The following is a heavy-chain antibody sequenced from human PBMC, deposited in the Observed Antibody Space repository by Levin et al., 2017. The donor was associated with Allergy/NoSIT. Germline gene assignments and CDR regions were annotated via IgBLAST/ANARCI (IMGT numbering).Heavy chain of an antibody. J-gene: IGHJ4*02. CDR2: INTNTGNP. CDR3: ARGDSVTPFDY. CDR1: GYNGQREA. Sequence: ASVKVSCKAXGYNGQREARTWGREAPGKGLEWMGWINTNTGNPTYAQGFTGRFVFSLDTSVSTAYLQISSLKAEDTAVYYCARGDSVTPFDYWGQGTLVTVSS. V-gene: IGHV7-4-1*02. D-gene: IGHD2-21*02.